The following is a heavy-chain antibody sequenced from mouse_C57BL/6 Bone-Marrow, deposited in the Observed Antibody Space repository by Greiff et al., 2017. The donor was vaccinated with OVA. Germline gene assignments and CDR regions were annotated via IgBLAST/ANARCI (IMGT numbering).Heavy chain of an antibody. CDR1: GYTFTDYE. CDR2: IDPETGGT. V-gene: IGHV1-15*01. Sequence: QVQLKESGAELVRPGASVTLSCKASGYTFTDYEMHWVKQTPVHGLEWIGAIDPETGGTAYTQKFKGKAILTADKSSSTAYMELRSLTSEDSAVYYCTIDGYYVSYFDYGGQGTTLTVSS. CDR3: TIDGYYVSYFDY. J-gene: IGHJ2*01. D-gene: IGHD2-3*01.